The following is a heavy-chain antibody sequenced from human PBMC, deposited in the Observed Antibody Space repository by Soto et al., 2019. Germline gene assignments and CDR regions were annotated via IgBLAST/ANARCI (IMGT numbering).Heavy chain of an antibody. J-gene: IGHJ4*02. CDR3: ARDQGDGSPYDFWSGYCWDY. D-gene: IGHD3-3*01. Sequence: ASVKVSCKASGYTFTSYYMHWVRQAPGQGLEWMGIINPSGGSTSYAQKFQGRVTMTRDTSTSTAYMELSSLRSEDTAVYYCARDQGDGSPYDFWSGYCWDYWGQGTLVTVSS. CDR2: INPSGGST. CDR1: GYTFTSYY. V-gene: IGHV1-46*01.